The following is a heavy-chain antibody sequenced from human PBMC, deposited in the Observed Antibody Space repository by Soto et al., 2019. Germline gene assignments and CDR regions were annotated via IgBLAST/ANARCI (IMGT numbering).Heavy chain of an antibody. D-gene: IGHD6-6*01. CDR1: GFTFSSYA. V-gene: IGHV3-23*01. CDR3: AKNSHKYSSSSVFDY. Sequence: EVQLLESGGGLVQPGGSLRLSCAASGFTFSSYAMSWVRQAPGKGREWVSAISGSGGSTYYADSVKGRFTISRDNSKNTLYLQMNSLRAEDTAVYYCAKNSHKYSSSSVFDYWGQGTLVTVSS. CDR2: ISGSGGST. J-gene: IGHJ4*02.